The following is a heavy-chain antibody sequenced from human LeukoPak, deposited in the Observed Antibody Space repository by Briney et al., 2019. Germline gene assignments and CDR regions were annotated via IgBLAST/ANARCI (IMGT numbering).Heavy chain of an antibody. CDR3: ARESLTMVRGAPLYYYGMDV. CDR2: INPNSGGT. J-gene: IGHJ6*02. CDR1: GYIFPDYY. Sequence: ASVKVSCKGSGYIFPDYYIYWVRQAPGQGLEWMGRINPNSGGTNYAQKFQGRVTMTRDTSISTAYMELSRLRSDDTAVYYRARESLTMVRGAPLYYYGMDVWGQGTTVTVSS. V-gene: IGHV1-2*06. D-gene: IGHD3-10*01.